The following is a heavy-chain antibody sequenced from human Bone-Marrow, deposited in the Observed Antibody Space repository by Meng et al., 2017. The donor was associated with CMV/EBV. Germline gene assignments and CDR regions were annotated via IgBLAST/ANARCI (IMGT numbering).Heavy chain of an antibody. V-gene: IGHV3-30*02. J-gene: IGHJ1*01. CDR2: IRYDGTNK. D-gene: IGHD3-3*01. CDR3: ANLAPWN. Sequence: GESLKISCTASGFTFSNYGFHWVRQAPGKGLEGVAFIRYDGTNKFYADSVKDRFTISRDNSKNTLYLEMSRLRTEDTAAYYCANLAPWNWGQGTLVTVSS. CDR1: GFTFSNYG.